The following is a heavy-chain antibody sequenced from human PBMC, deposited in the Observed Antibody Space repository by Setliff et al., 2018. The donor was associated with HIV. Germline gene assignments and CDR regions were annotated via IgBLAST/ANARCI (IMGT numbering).Heavy chain of an antibody. CDR1: GGSISTFY. J-gene: IGHJ4*02. CDR2: IYYSGRT. V-gene: IGHV4-59*01. Sequence: PSETLSLTCTVSGGSISTFYWSWIRQPPGKGLEWIGYIYYSGRTNYNPSLDSRVTMSVDTSKNQFSLKLSSVTAADTAVYYCARDPPGDSSGYNYADIDYWGQGTLVTISS. D-gene: IGHD3-22*01. CDR3: ARDPPGDSSGYNYADIDY.